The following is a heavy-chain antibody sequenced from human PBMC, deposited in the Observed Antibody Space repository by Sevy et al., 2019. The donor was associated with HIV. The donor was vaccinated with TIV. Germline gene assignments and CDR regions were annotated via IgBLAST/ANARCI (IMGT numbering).Heavy chain of an antibody. CDR2: IKEDGSDK. J-gene: IGHJ3*02. Sequence: GGSLRLSCAASGFTLSSFWMTWVRQAPGKGLEWVAYIKEDGSDKNYLDSVKGRFTISRDNAKNSLYLQMNSLRAEDAAVYYCARDKNQYDRSVYYDAFDIWGQGTMVTGSS. D-gene: IGHD3-22*01. CDR3: ARDKNQYDRSVYYDAFDI. V-gene: IGHV3-7*03. CDR1: GFTLSSFW.